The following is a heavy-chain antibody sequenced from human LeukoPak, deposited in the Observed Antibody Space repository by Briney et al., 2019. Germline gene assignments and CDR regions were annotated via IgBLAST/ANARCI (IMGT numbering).Heavy chain of an antibody. Sequence: PSETLSLTCTVSGDSIGSHYWSWIRQPPGKGLEWIGYIFYVGSTNYNPSLKSRVTISLATSRTQFSLSLTSVTAADTAVYYCARVSAGGGSEWVDNWGQGTLVTVSS. CDR3: ARVSAGGGSEWVDN. CDR1: GDSIGSHY. V-gene: IGHV4-59*11. J-gene: IGHJ5*02. D-gene: IGHD1-26*01. CDR2: IFYVGST.